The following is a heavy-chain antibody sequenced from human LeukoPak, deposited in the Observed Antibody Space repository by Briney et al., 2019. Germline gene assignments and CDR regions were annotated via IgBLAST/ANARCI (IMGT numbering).Heavy chain of an antibody. CDR3: ARDDRSATFDY. J-gene: IGHJ4*02. V-gene: IGHV3-7*01. CDR1: GFTFSNYW. D-gene: IGHD3-3*01. Sequence: GGSLRLSCAASGFTFSNYWISWIRQTPGKGLEWVGNIKEDGSIKDYVDSVKGRFTISRDNAKSSLYLQMNSLKPEDTAIYYCARDDRSATFDYWGPGTLVTVSS. CDR2: IKEDGSIK.